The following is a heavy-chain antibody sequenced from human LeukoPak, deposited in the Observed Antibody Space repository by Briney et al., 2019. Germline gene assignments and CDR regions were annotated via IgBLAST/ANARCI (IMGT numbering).Heavy chain of an antibody. Sequence: PGGSLRLSCAASGFIFNSYGMHWVRQAPGKGLEWVAVVSSDGSSEYYADSVKGRFTISRDNSKNTLYLQMNSLRAEDTAVYYCARGQCSSPSCRYFDYWGQGTLVTVSS. CDR1: GFIFNSYG. CDR2: VSSDGSSE. D-gene: IGHD2-2*01. CDR3: ARGQCSSPSCRYFDY. J-gene: IGHJ4*02. V-gene: IGHV3-33*08.